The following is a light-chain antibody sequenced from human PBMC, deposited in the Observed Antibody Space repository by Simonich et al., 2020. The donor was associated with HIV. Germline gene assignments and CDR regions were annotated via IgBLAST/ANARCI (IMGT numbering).Light chain of an antibody. CDR2: EGS. J-gene: IGLJ3*02. CDR3: CSYAGSSTWV. V-gene: IGLV2-23*01. CDR1: SRDVGSYNL. Sequence: QSALTQPASVSGSPGQSITIPCTGTSRDVGSYNLGSWYQQHPGKAPKVMIYEGSERPSGVSNRFSGSKSDNTASLTISGLQAEDEADYYCCSYAGSSTWVFGGGTKVTVL.